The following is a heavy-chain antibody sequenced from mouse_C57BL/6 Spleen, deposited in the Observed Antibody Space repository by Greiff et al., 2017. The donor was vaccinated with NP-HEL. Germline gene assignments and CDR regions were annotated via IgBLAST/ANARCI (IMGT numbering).Heavy chain of an antibody. D-gene: IGHD1-1*01. CDR3: ARRYGSSYAMDY. V-gene: IGHV1-80*01. CDR1: GYAFSSYW. Sequence: QVQLKESGAELVKPGASVKISCKASGYAFSSYWMNWVKQRPGKGLEWIGQIYPGDGDTNYNGKFKGKATLTADESSSTAYMQLSSLTSEDSAVYFCARRYGSSYAMDYWGQGTSVTVSS. J-gene: IGHJ4*01. CDR2: IYPGDGDT.